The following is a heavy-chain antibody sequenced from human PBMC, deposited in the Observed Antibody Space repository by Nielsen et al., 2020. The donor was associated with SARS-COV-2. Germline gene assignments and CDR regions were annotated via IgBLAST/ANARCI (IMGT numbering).Heavy chain of an antibody. D-gene: IGHD7-27*01. J-gene: IGHJ6*02. CDR3: ARSLTLIGGYYGMDV. CDR2: ISYDGSNK. CDR1: GFTFSSYA. Sequence: GESLKISCAASGFTFSSYAMHWVRQAPGKGLEWVAVISYDGSNKYYADSVKGRFTISRDNSKNTLYLQMNSLRAEDTAVYYCARSLTLIGGYYGMDVWGQGTTVTVSS. V-gene: IGHV3-30-3*01.